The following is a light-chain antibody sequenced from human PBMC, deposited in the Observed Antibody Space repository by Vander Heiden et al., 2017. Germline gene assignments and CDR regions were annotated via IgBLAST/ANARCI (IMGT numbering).Light chain of an antibody. J-gene: IGKJ4*01. V-gene: IGKV1-27*01. Sequence: DIHMTQSPSSLSASVGDRVTITFRALQDIRTYLAWYQQKPGKVPKLLIYAASNLQSGVPSRFSGSGSGTDFALTISRLQPEDVATYYCQKYDSAPLTFGGGTKVEIK. CDR2: AAS. CDR3: QKYDSAPLT. CDR1: QDIRTY.